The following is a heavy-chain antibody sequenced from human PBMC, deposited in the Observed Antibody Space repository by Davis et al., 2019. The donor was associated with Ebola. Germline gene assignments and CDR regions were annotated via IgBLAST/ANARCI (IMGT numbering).Heavy chain of an antibody. J-gene: IGHJ4*02. D-gene: IGHD3-10*01. V-gene: IGHV4-59*01. CDR3: AKITMVQGVIIKTFDY. Sequence: SETLSLTCTVSGGSISSYYWSWIRQPPGKGLEWIGYIYYSGSTNYNPSLKSRVTISVDTSKNQFSLKLSSVTAADTAVYYCAKITMVQGVIIKTFDYWGQGTLVTVSS. CDR1: GGSISSYY. CDR2: IYYSGST.